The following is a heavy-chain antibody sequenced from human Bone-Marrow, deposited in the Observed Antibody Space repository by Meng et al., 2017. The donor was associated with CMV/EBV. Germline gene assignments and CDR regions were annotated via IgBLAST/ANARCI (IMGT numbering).Heavy chain of an antibody. D-gene: IGHD6-13*01. J-gene: IGHJ4*02. CDR3: ARSRGGQLAPFDN. Sequence: SDTLSLTCSGSGGSVSSGTYYWSWIRRPPGKGLEWIGYISYTGSTKYNPSLLSRVTISADTSKSLFSLTLDSVTAADTALYYCARSRGGQLAPFDNWGLGILVTVSS. CDR1: GGSVSSGTYY. V-gene: IGHV4-61*03. CDR2: ISYTGST.